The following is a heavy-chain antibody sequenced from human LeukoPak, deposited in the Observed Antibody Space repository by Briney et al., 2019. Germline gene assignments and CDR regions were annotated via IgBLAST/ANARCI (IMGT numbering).Heavy chain of an antibody. J-gene: IGHJ5*02. D-gene: IGHD2-15*01. CDR3: AREPGDCSGGSCFRFDP. V-gene: IGHV1-46*01. CDR1: GYTFTSNY. Sequence: AASVKVSCKAFGYTFTSNYMHWVRQAPGQGPGWMGVISPSGGSTTYAQKFQGRVTLTRDMSTSTDYMELSSLRSEDTAVYYCAREPGDCSGGSCFRFDPWGQGTLVTVSS. CDR2: ISPSGGST.